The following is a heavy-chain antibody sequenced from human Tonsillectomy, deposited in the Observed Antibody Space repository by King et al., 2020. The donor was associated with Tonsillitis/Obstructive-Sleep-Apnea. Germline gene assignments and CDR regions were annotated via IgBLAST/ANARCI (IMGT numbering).Heavy chain of an antibody. Sequence: VQLVESGGGLIQPGGSLRLSCAASGFTVSSNYMSWVRQGPGKGLEWVSVIYSGGSTYYADSVKGRFTISRDNSKNTLYLQMNSLRAEDTAVYYCARGDYYGSGTYYDYWGQGTLVTVSS. D-gene: IGHD3-10*01. CDR2: IYSGGST. J-gene: IGHJ4*02. CDR1: GFTVSSNY. CDR3: ARGDYYGSGTYYDY. V-gene: IGHV3-53*01.